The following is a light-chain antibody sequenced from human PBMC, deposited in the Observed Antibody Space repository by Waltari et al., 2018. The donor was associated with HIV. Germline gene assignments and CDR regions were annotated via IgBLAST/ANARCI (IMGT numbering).Light chain of an antibody. J-gene: IGLJ3*02. CDR3: AAWDDSLSVLV. CDR1: SSNIGSNY. V-gene: IGLV1-47*01. CDR2: MNK. Sequence: QSVLTQPPSASGTPGQRVTISCSGSSSNIGSNYVYWYQQLPGTAPKLPTIMNKRRPSGFPDRFSGSKSGTSASLAISGLRSEDETNYYCAAWDDSLSVLVFGGGTKLTVL.